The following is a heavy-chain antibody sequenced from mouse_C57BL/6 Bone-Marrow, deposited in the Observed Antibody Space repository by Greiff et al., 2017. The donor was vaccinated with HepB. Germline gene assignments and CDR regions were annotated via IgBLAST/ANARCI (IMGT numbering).Heavy chain of an antibody. CDR2: INPNYGTT. J-gene: IGHJ2*01. Sequence: EVQLQPSGPELVKPGASVKISCKASGYSFTDYNMNWVKQSNGKSLEWIGVINPNYGTTSYNQKFKGKSTLTVDQSSSTSYMQLNSLTSEDAAVYYCAREGDGYYVLDYWGQGTTLTVSS. V-gene: IGHV1-39*01. CDR1: GYSFTDYN. D-gene: IGHD2-3*01. CDR3: AREGDGYYVLDY.